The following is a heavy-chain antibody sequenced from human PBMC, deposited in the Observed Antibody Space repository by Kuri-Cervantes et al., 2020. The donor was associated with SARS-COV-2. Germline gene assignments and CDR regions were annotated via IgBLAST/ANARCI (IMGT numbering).Heavy chain of an antibody. CDR1: GGSISSHY. V-gene: IGHV4-59*08. J-gene: IGHJ5*02. D-gene: IGHD3-10*01. Sequence: SETLSLTCTVSGGSISSHYWGWIRQPPGKGLEWIGSIYHTGSTPSNPSLKSRVTISVDTSKNQFSLKLSSVTAADTAIYYCARQPLDQVLWVGAYWFDPWGQGTRGTESS. CDR2: IYHTGST. CDR3: ARQPLDQVLWVGAYWFDP.